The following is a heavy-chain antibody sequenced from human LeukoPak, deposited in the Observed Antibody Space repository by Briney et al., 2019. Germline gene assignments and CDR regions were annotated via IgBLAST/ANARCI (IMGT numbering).Heavy chain of an antibody. CDR3: ARGRPNSRYYDSSGYYSRSYYYGMDV. J-gene: IGHJ6*02. CDR2: ISAYNGNT. V-gene: IGHV1-18*01. Sequence: GASVKVSCKASGYTFTSYGISWVRQAPGQGLEWMGWISAYNGNTNYAQKLQGRVTMTTDTSTSTAYMELRSLRSDDTAVYYCARGRPNSRYYDSSGYYSRSYYYGMDVWGQGTTVTVSS. CDR1: GYTFTSYG. D-gene: IGHD3-22*01.